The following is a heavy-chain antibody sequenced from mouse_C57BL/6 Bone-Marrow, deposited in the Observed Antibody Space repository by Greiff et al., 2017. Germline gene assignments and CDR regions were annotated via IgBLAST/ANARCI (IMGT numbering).Heavy chain of an antibody. CDR2: INPYNGGT. CDR1: GYTFTDYY. CDR3: ARHGYYRWYAMDY. V-gene: IGHV1-19*01. Sequence: EVQLQQSGPVLVKPGASVKMSCKASGYTFTDYYMNWVKQSHGKSLEWIGVINPYNGGTSYNQKFKGKATLTVDKSSSTAYMELNSLTSEDSAVYYCARHGYYRWYAMDYWGQGTSVTVSS. D-gene: IGHD2-3*01. J-gene: IGHJ4*01.